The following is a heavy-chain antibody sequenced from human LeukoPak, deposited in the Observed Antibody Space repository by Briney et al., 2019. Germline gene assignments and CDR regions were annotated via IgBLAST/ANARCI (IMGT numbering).Heavy chain of an antibody. D-gene: IGHD6-13*01. V-gene: IGHV4-38-2*02. J-gene: IGHJ6*03. CDR3: ARADYSSAWSHDYYYMDV. CDR2: IYHSGST. Sequence: SETLSLTCTVSGYSISSGYYWGWIRQPPGKGLEWIGSIYHSGSTYYNPSLKSRVTISVDTSKNQFSLKLSSVTAADTAVYYCARADYSSAWSHDYYYMDVWGKGTTVTVSS. CDR1: GYSISSGYY.